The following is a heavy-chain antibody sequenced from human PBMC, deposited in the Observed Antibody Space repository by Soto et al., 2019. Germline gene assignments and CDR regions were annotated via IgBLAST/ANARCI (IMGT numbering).Heavy chain of an antibody. Sequence: ASVKVSCKASGYTFTGYYMHWVRQAPGQGLEWMGIINPSGGSTSYAQKFQGRVTMTRGTSTSTVYMELSSLRSEDTAVYYCARDGDYYDSSGPENWFDPWGQGTLVTVSS. J-gene: IGHJ5*02. CDR3: ARDGDYYDSSGPENWFDP. CDR1: GYTFTGYY. V-gene: IGHV1-46*01. CDR2: INPSGGST. D-gene: IGHD3-22*01.